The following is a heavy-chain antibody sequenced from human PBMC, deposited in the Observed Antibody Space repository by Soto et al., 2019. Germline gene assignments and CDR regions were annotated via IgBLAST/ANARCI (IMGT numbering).Heavy chain of an antibody. J-gene: IGHJ5*02. CDR2: IYYSGST. CDR3: ARHMAPWIQLWLFDP. D-gene: IGHD5-18*01. CDR1: GGSISSSSYY. V-gene: IGHV4-39*01. Sequence: PSETLSLTCTVSGGSISSSSYYWGWIRQPPGKGLEWIGSIYYSGSTYYNPSLKSRVTISVDTSKNQFSLKLSSVTAADTAVYYCARHMAPWIQLWLFDPWGQGTLVTVSS.